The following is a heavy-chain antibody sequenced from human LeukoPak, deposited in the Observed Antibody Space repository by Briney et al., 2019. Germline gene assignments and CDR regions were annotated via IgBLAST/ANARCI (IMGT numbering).Heavy chain of an antibody. D-gene: IGHD1-14*01. J-gene: IGHJ4*02. V-gene: IGHV4-39*07. CDR2: IYYTGIT. Sequence: SETLSLTCTVSGGSISSSRHYWGWIRQSREKGLELIAHIYYTGITYFNPSLKSRVTVSVDTSNNQFSLRLSSVTAADTAVYFCARVDHQFRHFDYWGQGTLVTVSA. CDR3: ARVDHQFRHFDY. CDR1: GGSISSSRHY.